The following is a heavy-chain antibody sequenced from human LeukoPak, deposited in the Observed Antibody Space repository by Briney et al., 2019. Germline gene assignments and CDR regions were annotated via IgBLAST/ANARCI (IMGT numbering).Heavy chain of an antibody. V-gene: IGHV4-30-4*08. CDR2: IYYSGST. D-gene: IGHD5-18*01. CDR1: GGSISSGDYY. J-gene: IGHJ4*02. Sequence: SETLSLTCTVSGGSISSGDYYWSWIRQPRGKGLEWIGYIYYSGSTYYNPSLKSRVTISVDTSKNQFSLKLSSVTAADTAVYYCARDTYLDTAMVDYWGQGTLVTVSS. CDR3: ARDTYLDTAMVDY.